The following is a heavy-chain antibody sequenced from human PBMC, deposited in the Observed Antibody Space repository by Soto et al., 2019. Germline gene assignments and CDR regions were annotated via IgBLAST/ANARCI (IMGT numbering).Heavy chain of an antibody. CDR2: ISGSGGST. Sequence: GGSLRLSCAASGFTISSYAMSRVRQAPGKGLEWVSAISGSGGSTYYADSVKGRFTISRDNSKNTLYLQMNSLRAEDTAVYYCAKGPPRYCSGGSCYTRYYGMDVWGQGTTVTVSS. J-gene: IGHJ6*02. CDR3: AKGPPRYCSGGSCYTRYYGMDV. D-gene: IGHD2-15*01. V-gene: IGHV3-23*01. CDR1: GFTISSYA.